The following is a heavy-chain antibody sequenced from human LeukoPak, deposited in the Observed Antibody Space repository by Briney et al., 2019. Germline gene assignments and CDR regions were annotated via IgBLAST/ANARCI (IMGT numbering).Heavy chain of an antibody. CDR3: AREILVAAAANEDLFDY. Sequence: GGSLRLSCAASGFTFSNYRMSLVRQAPGKGLEWVANIKQDGSEKYYVDSVKGRFTISRDNAKKSLYLQMNSLRAEDTAVYYCAREILVAAAANEDLFDYWGQGTLVTVSS. CDR1: GFTFSNYR. J-gene: IGHJ4*02. D-gene: IGHD6-13*01. CDR2: IKQDGSEK. V-gene: IGHV3-7*04.